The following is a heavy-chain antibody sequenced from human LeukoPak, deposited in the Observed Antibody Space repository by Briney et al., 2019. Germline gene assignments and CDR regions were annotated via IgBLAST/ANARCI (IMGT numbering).Heavy chain of an antibody. D-gene: IGHD5-18*01. CDR2: INPNSGGT. J-gene: IGHJ4*02. CDR3: ARLPWIQPNDY. CDR1: GYTFTGYY. V-gene: IGHV1-2*06. Sequence: ASVKVSCEASGYTFTGYYMHWVRQAPGQGLEWMGRINPNSGGTNYAQKFQGRVTMTRDASISTAYMELSRLRSDDTAVYYCARLPWIQPNDYWGQGTLVTVSS.